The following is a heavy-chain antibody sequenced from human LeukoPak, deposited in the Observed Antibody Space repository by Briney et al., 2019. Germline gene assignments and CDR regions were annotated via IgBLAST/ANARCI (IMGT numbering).Heavy chain of an antibody. V-gene: IGHV4-39*07. CDR2: IYYSGST. D-gene: IGHD2-21*01. J-gene: IGHJ5*02. Sequence: PSETLSLTCTVSGGSISTSSYYWGWIRQPPGKGLEWIGSIYYSGSTNYNPSLKSRVTISVDTSKNQFSLKLSSVTAADTAVYYCARLAYCGGDCYPARPNWFDPWGQGTLVTVSS. CDR3: ARLAYCGGDCYPARPNWFDP. CDR1: GGSISTSSYY.